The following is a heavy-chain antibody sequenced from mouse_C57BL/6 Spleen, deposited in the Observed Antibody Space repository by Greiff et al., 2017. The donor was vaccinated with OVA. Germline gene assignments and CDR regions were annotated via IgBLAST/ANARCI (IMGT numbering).Heavy chain of an antibody. Sequence: VQLQQSGAELVRPGTSVKISCKASGYTFTNSWIGWAKQRPGHGLEWIGDIYPGGGYTNYNEKFKGKARLAADRCSRTAYMQFSSVTSEDSAIYYCARQDRGRRYFDYWGQGTTLTVSS. CDR3: ARQDRGRRYFDY. CDR1: GYTFTNSW. D-gene: IGHD3-1*01. CDR2: IYPGGGYT. V-gene: IGHV1-63*01. J-gene: IGHJ2*01.